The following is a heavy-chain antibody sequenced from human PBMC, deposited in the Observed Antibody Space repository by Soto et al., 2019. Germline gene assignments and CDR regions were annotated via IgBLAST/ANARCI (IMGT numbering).Heavy chain of an antibody. Sequence: ASVKFSCKASVYTLIGYYLHCLRQAPVQVLDWMGWINPNTGDTXXXQXXXGXVSXXXXTAXITAYMELRXLKSDDTAVYYCARGDNMDVGGQGTTVXVSS. J-gene: IGHJ6*02. CDR3: ARGDNMDV. CDR1: VYTLIGYY. CDR2: INPNTGDT. V-gene: IGHV1-2*02. D-gene: IGHD1-1*01.